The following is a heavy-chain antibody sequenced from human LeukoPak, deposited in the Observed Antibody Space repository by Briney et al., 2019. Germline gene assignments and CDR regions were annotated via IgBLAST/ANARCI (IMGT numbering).Heavy chain of an antibody. V-gene: IGHV3-48*03. D-gene: IGHD1-26*01. CDR1: GFTFVGYE. Sequence: GGSLRLSCAASGFTFVGYEMNWVRQAPGKGLEWVSYISSSANSRYYAEFVKGRFTISRDNAKNSLYLQMNSLRAEDTAVYYCARLVGYYLDYWGQGTLVTVSS. CDR3: ARLVGYYLDY. J-gene: IGHJ4*02. CDR2: ISSSANSR.